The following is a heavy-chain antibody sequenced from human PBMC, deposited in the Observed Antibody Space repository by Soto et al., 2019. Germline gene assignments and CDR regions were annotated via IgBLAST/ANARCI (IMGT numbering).Heavy chain of an antibody. Sequence: PSETLSLTCAVSGYSISSGYYWGWIRQPPGKGLEWIGSIYHSGSTYYNPSLKSRVTISVDTSKNQFSLKLSSVTAADTAVYYCAASYYYGSGSYYPFDYWGQGTLVTVSS. J-gene: IGHJ4*02. CDR1: GYSISSGYY. D-gene: IGHD3-10*01. CDR3: AASYYYGSGSYYPFDY. V-gene: IGHV4-38-2*01. CDR2: IYHSGST.